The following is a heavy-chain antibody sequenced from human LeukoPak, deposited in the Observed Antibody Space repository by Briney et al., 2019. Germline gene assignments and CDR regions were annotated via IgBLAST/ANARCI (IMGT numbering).Heavy chain of an antibody. V-gene: IGHV3-21*01. CDR2: ITSSSNYI. Sequence: PGGSLRLACLGSGLTSVFGFDTYTVHWIRRAPGQGVEWISSITSSSNYIYYADSVKGRFTISRDNAKNSLYLQMNSLRAEDTAVYYCARDGHYYDSSGYYYRRYFDYWGQGTLVTVSS. D-gene: IGHD3-22*01. CDR3: ARDGHYYDSSGYYYRRYFDY. CDR1: GLTSVFGFDTYT. J-gene: IGHJ4*02.